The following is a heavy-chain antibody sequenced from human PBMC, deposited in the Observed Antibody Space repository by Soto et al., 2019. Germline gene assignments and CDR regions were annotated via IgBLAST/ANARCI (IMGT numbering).Heavy chain of an antibody. D-gene: IGHD1-26*01. CDR3: ARDVGPLDV. Sequence: WCMRIACAAFGFTFISYAIHWFRQAPGKGLEWVAVISYDGSNKYYADSVKGRFTISRDNSKNTLYLQMNSLRAEDTAVYYCARDVGPLDVWGQGTTVTRSS. J-gene: IGHJ6*02. CDR2: ISYDGSNK. CDR1: GFTFISYA. V-gene: IGHV3-30-3*01.